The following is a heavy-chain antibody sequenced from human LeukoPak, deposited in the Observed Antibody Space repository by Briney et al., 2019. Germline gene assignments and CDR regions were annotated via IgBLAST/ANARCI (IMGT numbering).Heavy chain of an antibody. V-gene: IGHV1-69*04. CDR2: IIPILGIA. CDR3: AGNTVTTSGYWFDP. CDR1: GYTFTSYG. Sequence: ASVKVSCKASGYTFTSYGISWVRQAPGQGLEWMGRIIPILGIANYAQKFQGRVTITADKSTSTAYMELSSLRSEDTAVYYCAGNTVTTSGYWFDPWGQGTLVTVSS. D-gene: IGHD4-17*01. J-gene: IGHJ5*02.